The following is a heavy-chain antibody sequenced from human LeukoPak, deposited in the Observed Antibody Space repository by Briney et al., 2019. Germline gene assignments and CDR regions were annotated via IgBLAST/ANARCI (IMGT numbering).Heavy chain of an antibody. CDR3: ARDWYYYDSSGFYYALRY. Sequence: ASVKVSCKASGGTFSSYAISWVRQAPGQGLEWMGGIIPIFSTANYAQKFQGRVTISADESASTAYMELSSLRSEDTAVYYCARDWYYYDSSGFYYALRYWGQGTLVTVSP. D-gene: IGHD3-22*01. J-gene: IGHJ4*02. V-gene: IGHV1-69*13. CDR2: IIPIFSTA. CDR1: GGTFSSYA.